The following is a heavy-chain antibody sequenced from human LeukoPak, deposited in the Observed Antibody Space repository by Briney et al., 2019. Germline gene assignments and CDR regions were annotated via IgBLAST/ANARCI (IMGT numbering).Heavy chain of an antibody. V-gene: IGHV1-69*05. J-gene: IGHJ4*02. CDR2: IIPIFGTA. Sequence: GSSVKVSCKASGGTFSSYAISWVRQAPGQGLEWMGGIIPIFGTANYAQKFQGRVTITTDESTSTAYMELSSLRSEDTAVYYCARGPQAAAPLDYWGQGTLVTVSS. D-gene: IGHD6-13*01. CDR3: ARGPQAAAPLDY. CDR1: GGTFSSYA.